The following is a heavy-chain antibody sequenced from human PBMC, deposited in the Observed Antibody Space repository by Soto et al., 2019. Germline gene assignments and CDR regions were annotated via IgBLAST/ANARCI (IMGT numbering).Heavy chain of an antibody. V-gene: IGHV3-23*01. J-gene: IGHJ4*02. D-gene: IGHD6-13*01. CDR1: AFTFSTYA. CDR2: ISGNGFST. CDR3: AKGGIAELGAVDF. Sequence: EVQLLESGGGLVQPGGSLRLSCAASAFTFSTYAMTWVRQAPGKGLEWVSSISGNGFSTYYADSVKGRFTISRDNFKNMLHLQMNSLRAEDTAIYYSAKGGIAELGAVDFWGQGTLLTVSS.